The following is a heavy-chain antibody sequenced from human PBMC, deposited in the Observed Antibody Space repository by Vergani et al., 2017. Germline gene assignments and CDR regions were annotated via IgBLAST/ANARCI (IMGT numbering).Heavy chain of an antibody. CDR1: GGSISSSSYY. CDR2: IYYSGST. J-gene: IGHJ5*02. CDR3: ARERVTIFGVVIIGHNWFDP. Sequence: QLQLQESVPGLVKPSETLSLTCTVSGGSISSSSYYWGWIRQPPGKGLEWIGSIYYSGSTYYNPSLKSRVTISVDTSKNQFSLKLSSVTAADTAVYYCARERVTIFGVVIIGHNWFDPWGQGTLVTVSS. D-gene: IGHD3-3*01. V-gene: IGHV4-39*07.